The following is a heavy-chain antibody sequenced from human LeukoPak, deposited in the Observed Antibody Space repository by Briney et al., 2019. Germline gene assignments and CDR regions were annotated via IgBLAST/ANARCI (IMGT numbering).Heavy chain of an antibody. CDR2: IYYSGST. D-gene: IGHD2-15*01. CDR3: ARIRCSGGSCYEDY. J-gene: IGHJ4*02. V-gene: IGHV4-59*01. CDR1: GGSISSYY. Sequence: SETLSLTCTVSGGSISSYYWSWIRQPPGKGLEWIGYIYYSGSTNYNPSLKSRVTISVDTSKNQFSLKLSSVTAADTAVYYCARIRCSGGSCYEDYWGQGTLVTVSS.